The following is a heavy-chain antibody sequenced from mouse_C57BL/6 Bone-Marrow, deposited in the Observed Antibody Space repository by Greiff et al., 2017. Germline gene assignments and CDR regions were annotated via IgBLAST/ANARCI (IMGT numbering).Heavy chain of an antibody. CDR2: IYPRSGNT. CDR1: GYTFTSYG. J-gene: IGHJ2*01. D-gene: IGHD1-1*01. CDR3: ARGIDYYGSRGGYFDV. V-gene: IGHV1-81*01. Sequence: QVQLQQSGAELARPGASVKLSCKASGYTFTSYGISWVKQRTGQSLEWIGEIYPRSGNTYYNEKFKGKATLTADKSSSKAYMELRSLISEYSAVYFCARGIDYYGSRGGYFDVWGKGTTLTVSS.